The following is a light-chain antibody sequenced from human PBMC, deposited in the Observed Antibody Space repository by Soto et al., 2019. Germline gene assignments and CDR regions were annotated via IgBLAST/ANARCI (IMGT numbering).Light chain of an antibody. CDR1: QSVPRH. J-gene: IGKJ1*01. Sequence: EIVLTQSPASLSLSPGERATVSRRASQSVPRHLAWYQQKPGQAPRLLIYDASNRATGIPARFSGSGSGTDFTLTISSLEPEDFAVYYCQQRSNWPWTFGQGTKVDIK. CDR3: QQRSNWPWT. CDR2: DAS. V-gene: IGKV3-11*01.